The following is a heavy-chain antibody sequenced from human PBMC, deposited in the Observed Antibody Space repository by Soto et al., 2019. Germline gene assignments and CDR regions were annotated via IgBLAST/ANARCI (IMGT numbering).Heavy chain of an antibody. D-gene: IGHD2-2*01. V-gene: IGHV3-23*04. Sequence: EVQLVESGGDLVQPGGSLRVSYAASGFTFSHYTMSWVRQLLGKGLEWVSGINGGNGPTYYADSVKGRFTISTDNSQNTLYLQLNSQRFGDTAIYYCVNDKEPDCAWDFDNWGQGTLVTVSS. CDR3: VNDKEPDCAWDFDN. CDR1: GFTFSHYT. CDR2: INGGNGPT. J-gene: IGHJ4*02.